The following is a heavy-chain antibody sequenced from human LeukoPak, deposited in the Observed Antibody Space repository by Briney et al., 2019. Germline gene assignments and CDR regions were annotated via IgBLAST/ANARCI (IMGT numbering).Heavy chain of an antibody. CDR3: ARDTAMANYYYYGMDV. V-gene: IGHV3-74*01. D-gene: IGHD5-18*01. J-gene: IGHJ6*02. CDR2: INSDGSST. CDR1: GFTFGSYW. Sequence: GGSLRLSCAASGFTFGSYWMHWVRQAPGKGLVWVSRINSDGSSTSYADSVKGRFTISRDNAKNTLYLQMNSLRAEDTAVYYCARDTAMANYYYYGMDVWGQGTTVTVSS.